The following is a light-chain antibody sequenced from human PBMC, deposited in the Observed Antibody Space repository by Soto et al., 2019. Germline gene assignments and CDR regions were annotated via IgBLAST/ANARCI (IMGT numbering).Light chain of an antibody. CDR3: AAWDDSLNGPYVV. CDR1: SSNIGTNT. Sequence: QSVMTQPPSASGTPGQRVTISCSGSSSNIGTNTVNCYQHLPGTAPKLLIHSNNQRPSGVPDRFSGSKSGTSASLAISGLQSEDEADYYCAAWDDSLNGPYVVFGGGTKLTVL. CDR2: SNN. J-gene: IGLJ2*01. V-gene: IGLV1-44*01.